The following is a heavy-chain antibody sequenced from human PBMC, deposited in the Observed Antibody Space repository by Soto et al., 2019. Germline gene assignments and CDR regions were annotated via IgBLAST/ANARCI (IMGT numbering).Heavy chain of an antibody. Sequence: QLQLQESGPGLVKPSETLSLTCSVSGDSINSDNYYWGWIRQPPGKGLEWIGSIYYRGNTYYNPSLKTPVTISVDRSRSQFSLQLNSVTAADSAVYFCARLEGLATISYYFDYWGQGTLVTVSS. CDR3: ARLEGLATISYYFDY. V-gene: IGHV4-39*01. J-gene: IGHJ4*02. CDR2: IYYRGNT. CDR1: GDSINSDNYY. D-gene: IGHD3-9*01.